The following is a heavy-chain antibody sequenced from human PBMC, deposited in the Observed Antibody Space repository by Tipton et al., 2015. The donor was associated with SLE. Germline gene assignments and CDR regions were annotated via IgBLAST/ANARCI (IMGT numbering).Heavy chain of an antibody. CDR1: GGSFSGYY. V-gene: IGHV4-34*01. Sequence: TLSLTCAVYGGSFSGYYWSWIRQPPGKELEWIGEINHSGSTNYNPSLTSRVTISVDTSKNQFSLKLSSVTAADTAVYYCARHYWGSDYWGQGTLVTVSS. J-gene: IGHJ4*02. D-gene: IGHD3-10*01. CDR2: INHSGST. CDR3: ARHYWGSDY.